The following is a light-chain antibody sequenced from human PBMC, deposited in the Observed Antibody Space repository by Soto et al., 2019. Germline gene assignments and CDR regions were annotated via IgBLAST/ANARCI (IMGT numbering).Light chain of an antibody. CDR1: QSVSSN. J-gene: IGKJ5*01. V-gene: IGKV3-20*01. CDR2: AAS. CDR3: QQYGYSPIT. Sequence: IVMTQSPVTLSVSPGETATLSCRASQSVSSNLAWYQHKPGQAPRLLIYAASSRATGSPDRFSGGGSGTDFTLTISRLEPEDFAVYYCQQYGYSPITFGQGTRLEIK.